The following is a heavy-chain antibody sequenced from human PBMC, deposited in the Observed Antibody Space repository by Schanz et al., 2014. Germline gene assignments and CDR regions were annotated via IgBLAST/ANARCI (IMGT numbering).Heavy chain of an antibody. Sequence: VHLVESGGGVVQPGRSLRLSCAGSGFTFSSYAMSWVRQTPGKGLEWVSVISGSGVTIYYADSVKGRFTISRDNSKNTLYLQMNSLRAEDTAVYYCARDGDFDYWGQGTLVTVSS. CDR2: ISGSGVTI. J-gene: IGHJ4*02. V-gene: IGHV3-23*04. CDR3: ARDGDFDY. CDR1: GFTFSSYA.